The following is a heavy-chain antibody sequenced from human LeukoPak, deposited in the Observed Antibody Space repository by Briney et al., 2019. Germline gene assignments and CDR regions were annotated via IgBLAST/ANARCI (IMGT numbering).Heavy chain of an antibody. D-gene: IGHD6-13*01. V-gene: IGHV4-61*01. CDR1: GGSVSSGSYY. J-gene: IGHJ6*02. Sequence: SETLSLTCTVSGGSVSSGSYYWNWIRQPPGKVLEWIGYIYYSGSTNYNPSLKSRVTISVDTSKNQFSLKLSSVTAADTAIYYCARWAAGRDGMDVWGQGTTVTVSS. CDR3: ARWAAGRDGMDV. CDR2: IYYSGST.